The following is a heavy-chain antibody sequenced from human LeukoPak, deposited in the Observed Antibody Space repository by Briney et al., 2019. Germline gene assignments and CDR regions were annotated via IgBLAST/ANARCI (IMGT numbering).Heavy chain of an antibody. J-gene: IGHJ3*02. Sequence: SQTLSLTCAISGDSVSSNSVAWNWLRQSPSRGLEWLRRTYYRSKWYNDYAVSVKSRITINPNTSKNQFSLQLNSVTPEDTAVYYCAGEIEYCSSTSCYPPPRGAFDIWGQGTMVTVSS. CDR3: AGEIEYCSSTSCYPPPRGAFDI. V-gene: IGHV6-1*01. CDR1: GDSVSSNSVA. CDR2: TYYRSKWYN. D-gene: IGHD2-2*01.